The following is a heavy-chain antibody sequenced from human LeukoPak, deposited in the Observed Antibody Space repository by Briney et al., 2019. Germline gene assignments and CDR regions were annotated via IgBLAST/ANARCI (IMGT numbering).Heavy chain of an antibody. J-gene: IGHJ4*02. CDR1: GGSFSGYY. CDR2: INHSGRT. Sequence: SETLSLTCAVYGGSFSGYYWRWIRQPPGKGLEWIGEINHSGRTNYNPSLKSRVTISVDTSKNQFSLKLSSVTAADTAVYYCARLRFLEWLLPEYYFDYWGQGTLVTVSS. D-gene: IGHD3-3*01. V-gene: IGHV4-34*01. CDR3: ARLRFLEWLLPEYYFDY.